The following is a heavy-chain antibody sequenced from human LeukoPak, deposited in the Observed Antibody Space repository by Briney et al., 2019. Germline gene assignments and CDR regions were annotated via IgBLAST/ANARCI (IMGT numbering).Heavy chain of an antibody. J-gene: IGHJ4*02. V-gene: IGHV3-30*04. D-gene: IGHD1-1*01. Sequence: GGSLRLSCAASGFTFSSHAMHWVRQAPGKGLEWVAVISYDGSNKYYADSVKGRFTISRDNSKNTLYLQMNSLRAEDTAVYYCARGGAGYGFDYWGQGTLVTVSS. CDR3: ARGGAGYGFDY. CDR1: GFTFSSHA. CDR2: ISYDGSNK.